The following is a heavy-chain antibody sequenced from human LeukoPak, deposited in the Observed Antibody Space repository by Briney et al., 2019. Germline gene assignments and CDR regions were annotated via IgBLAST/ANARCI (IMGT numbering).Heavy chain of an antibody. J-gene: IGHJ6*03. CDR3: AMTTMTSEEYSYFYMDV. CDR2: INPNSGGT. CDR1: GYTFTGYY. Sequence: ASVKVSCTASGYTFTGYYMPWVRQAPGQGLEWMGWINPNSGGTNYAQKFQGSVTMTRDTSISTAYMELRSLRSDDTSVYYCAMTTMTSEEYSYFYMDVLVKGTTATDPS. V-gene: IGHV1-2*02. D-gene: IGHD4-17*01.